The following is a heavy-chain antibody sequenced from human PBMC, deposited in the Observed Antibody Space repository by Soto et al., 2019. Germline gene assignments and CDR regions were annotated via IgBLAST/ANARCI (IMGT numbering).Heavy chain of an antibody. CDR1: GGTFSSYA. D-gene: IGHD3-22*01. Sequence: QVQLVQSGAEVKKPGSSVKVSCKASGGTFSSYAISWVRQAPGQGLEWMGGIIPIFGTADYAQKFHGRVTITADESTSTAYMELSSLRSEDTAVYYCAKHYDRSGYYYRGLDYWGQGTLVTVSS. V-gene: IGHV1-69*12. CDR3: AKHYDRSGYYYRGLDY. CDR2: IIPIFGTA. J-gene: IGHJ4*02.